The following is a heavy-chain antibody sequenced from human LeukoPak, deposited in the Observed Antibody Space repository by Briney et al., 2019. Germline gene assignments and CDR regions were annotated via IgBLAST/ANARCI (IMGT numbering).Heavy chain of an antibody. CDR1: GFTFSGFW. CDR3: VRYGFGSGPHMDV. CDR2: IKQDGSAK. D-gene: IGHD3-16*01. J-gene: IGHJ6*02. V-gene: IGHV3-7*01. Sequence: GGSLRLSCAASGFTFSGFWMSWVRQAPGKGLEWVANIKQDGSAKYYVDSVKGRFTISRDNAQNSLYLQMNSLRAEDTALYYCVRYGFGSGPHMDVWGQGTTVTVSS.